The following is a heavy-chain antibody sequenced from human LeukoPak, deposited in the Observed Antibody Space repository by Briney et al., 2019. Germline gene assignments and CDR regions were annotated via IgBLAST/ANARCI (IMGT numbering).Heavy chain of an antibody. J-gene: IGHJ3*02. CDR1: GFTFDDYA. Sequence: QPGRSLRLSCAASGFTFDDYAMHWVRQAPGKGLEWVSGISWNSGRIGYADSVKGRFTISRDNAKNSLYLQMNSLRAEDMALYFCAKDIYGTGIQDAFDIWGQGTMVTVSS. CDR2: ISWNSGRI. V-gene: IGHV3-9*03. D-gene: IGHD1-1*01. CDR3: AKDIYGTGIQDAFDI.